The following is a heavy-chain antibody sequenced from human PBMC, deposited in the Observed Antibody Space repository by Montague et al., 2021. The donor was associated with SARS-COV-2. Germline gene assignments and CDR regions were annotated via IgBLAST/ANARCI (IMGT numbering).Heavy chain of an antibody. CDR1: GGSISSDDYY. V-gene: IGHV4-30-4*01. J-gene: IGHJ4*02. Sequence: SQTLSLTCTVSGGSISSDDYYWSWIRQPPGKGLEWIGYIFYSGSAYYSPSLESRSTISIGTSKNQFSLSLTSVTAADTAVYYCARVRVSSGHDYWAQETRSPSPQ. CDR3: ARVRVSSGHDY. D-gene: IGHD3-22*01. CDR2: IFYSGSA.